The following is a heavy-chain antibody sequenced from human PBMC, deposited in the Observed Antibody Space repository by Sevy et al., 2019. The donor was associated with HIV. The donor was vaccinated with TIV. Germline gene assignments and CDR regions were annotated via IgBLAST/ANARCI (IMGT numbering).Heavy chain of an antibody. D-gene: IGHD3-22*01. Sequence: GGSLRLSCAASGFTFDDYAMHWVRQAPGKGLEWVSHISWDGGSTYYADSVKGRFTISRDNSKNSLYLQMNSLRAEDTALYYCAKSPLPYDSSGYCPYYYYGMDVWGQGTTVTVSS. CDR3: AKSPLPYDSSGYCPYYYYGMDV. CDR1: GFTFDDYA. CDR2: ISWDGGST. V-gene: IGHV3-43D*03. J-gene: IGHJ6*02.